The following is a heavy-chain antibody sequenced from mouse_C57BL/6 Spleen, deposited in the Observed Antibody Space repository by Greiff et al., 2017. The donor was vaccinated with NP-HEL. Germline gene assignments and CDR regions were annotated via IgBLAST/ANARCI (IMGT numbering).Heavy chain of an antibody. CDR1: GYAFTNYL. Sequence: VQLVESGAELVRPGTSVKVSCKASGYAFTNYLIEWVKQRPGQGLEWIGVINPGSGGTNYNEKFKGKATLTADKSSSTAYMQLSSLTSEDSAVYFYAFNWGSAMDYWGQGTSVTVSS. D-gene: IGHD4-1*02. J-gene: IGHJ4*01. CDR2: INPGSGGT. CDR3: AFNWGSAMDY. V-gene: IGHV1-54*01.